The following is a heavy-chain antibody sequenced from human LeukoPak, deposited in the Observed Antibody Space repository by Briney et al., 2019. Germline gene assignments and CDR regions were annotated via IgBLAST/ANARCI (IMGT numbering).Heavy chain of an antibody. CDR2: ISSSSSTI. CDR1: GFTFSSYG. CDR3: ARADYYDSSGYYYYYMDV. V-gene: IGHV3-48*01. Sequence: PGGSLRLSCAASGFTFSSYGMSWVRQAPGKGLEWVSYISSSSSTIYYADSVKGRFTISRDNAKNSLYLQMNSLRAEDTAVYYCARADYYDSSGYYYYYMDVWGKGTTVTVSS. D-gene: IGHD3-22*01. J-gene: IGHJ6*03.